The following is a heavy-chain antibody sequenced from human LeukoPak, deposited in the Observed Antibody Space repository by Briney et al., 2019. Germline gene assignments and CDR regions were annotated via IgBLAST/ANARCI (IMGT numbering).Heavy chain of an antibody. D-gene: IGHD3-22*01. CDR2: ISYDGSNK. J-gene: IGHJ4*02. V-gene: IGHV3-30*18. Sequence: GGTLRLSCAASGFTFSSYGMHWVRQAPGKGLEWVAVISYDGSNKYYADSVKGRFTISRDNSKNTLYLQMNSLRAEDTAVYYCAKDGPKDHYDSRGPLDYWGQGTLVTVSS. CDR3: AKDGPKDHYDSRGPLDY. CDR1: GFTFSSYG.